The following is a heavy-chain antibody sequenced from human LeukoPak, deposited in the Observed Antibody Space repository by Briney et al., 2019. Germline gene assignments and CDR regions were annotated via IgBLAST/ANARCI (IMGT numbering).Heavy chain of an antibody. CDR3: ARGESGYFDY. D-gene: IGHD1-26*01. J-gene: IGHJ4*02. Sequence: PSETLSLTCTVSGGSVSSGSYYWSWIRQPPGKGLEWIGYIYYSGSTNYNPSLKSRVTISVDTSKNQFSLKLSSVTVADTAVYYCARGESGYFDYWGQGTLVTVSS. V-gene: IGHV4-61*01. CDR2: IYYSGST. CDR1: GGSVSSGSYY.